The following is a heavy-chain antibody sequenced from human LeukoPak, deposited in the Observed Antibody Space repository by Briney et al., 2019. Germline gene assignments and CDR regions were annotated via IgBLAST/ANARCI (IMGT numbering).Heavy chain of an antibody. Sequence: SCKASGGTFSSYGMHWVRQAPGKGLEWVAVISYDGSNKYYADSVKGRFTISRDNSKNTLYLQMNSLRAEDTAVYYCAKGTSRWELLIVDYWGQGTLVTVSS. J-gene: IGHJ4*02. CDR2: ISYDGSNK. CDR3: AKGTSRWELLIVDY. V-gene: IGHV3-30*18. D-gene: IGHD1-26*01. CDR1: GGTFSSYG.